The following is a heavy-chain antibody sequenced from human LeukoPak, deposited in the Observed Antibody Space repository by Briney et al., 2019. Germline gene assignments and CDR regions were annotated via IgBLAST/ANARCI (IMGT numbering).Heavy chain of an antibody. CDR3: ARGGVNPVDH. CDR2: MNEYATTI. J-gene: IGHJ4*02. V-gene: IGHV3-74*01. CDR1: GFPFNRFW. D-gene: IGHD1-14*01. Sequence: PGGSLTLSCAAAGFPFNRFWMHWVRQAPGGGLVWVSDMNEYATTIKYADSVKGRFTISRDNAKSILYLQMNNLRAEDTAMYFCARGGVNPVDHWGQGTLVTVSS.